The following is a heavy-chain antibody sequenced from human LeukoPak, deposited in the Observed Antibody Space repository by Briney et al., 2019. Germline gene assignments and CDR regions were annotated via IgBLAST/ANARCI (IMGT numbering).Heavy chain of an antibody. D-gene: IGHD2/OR15-2a*01. Sequence: ASVKVSCKASGYTFISYAMHGVRQAPGQRLEWMGWINARNGNTNYLQEFQGGVTITRDTSSSTAYMELSSRRYEYMPVHYCVLSTLGLLDFDYWGQGTLVTVSS. V-gene: IGHV1-3*03. J-gene: IGHJ4*02. CDR1: GYTFISYA. CDR2: INARNGNT. CDR3: VLSTLGLLDFDY.